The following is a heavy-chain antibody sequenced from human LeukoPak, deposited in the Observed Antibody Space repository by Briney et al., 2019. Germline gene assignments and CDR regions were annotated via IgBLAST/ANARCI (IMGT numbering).Heavy chain of an antibody. J-gene: IGHJ5*02. CDR1: GGSFSGYY. V-gene: IGHV4-34*01. CDR2: INHSGST. CDR3: CRGYNWFDP. Sequence: PSETLSLTCAVYGGSFSGYYWSWIRQPPGKGLEWIGEINHSGSTNYNPSLKSRVSISVDTSKNQFSLKLSSVTAADTAVYYCCRGYNWFDPWGQGTLVTVSS. D-gene: IGHD2-15*01.